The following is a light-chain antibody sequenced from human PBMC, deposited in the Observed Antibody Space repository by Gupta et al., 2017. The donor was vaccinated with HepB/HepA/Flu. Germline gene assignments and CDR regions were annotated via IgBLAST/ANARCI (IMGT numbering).Light chain of an antibody. V-gene: IGKV3-20*01. CDR2: GAS. CDR3: QQYGSSPKT. Sequence: EMVLTQSPGTLSLSPGERATLSCRASQSVSSSYLAWYQQKPDQAPRLLIYGASSRATGIPDRFSGSGSGTDFNLTISRLEPEVFAVYYCQQYGSSPKTFGQGTKVEIK. J-gene: IGKJ1*01. CDR1: QSVSSSY.